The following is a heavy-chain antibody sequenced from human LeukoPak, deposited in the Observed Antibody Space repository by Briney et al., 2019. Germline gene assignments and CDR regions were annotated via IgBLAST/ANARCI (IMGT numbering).Heavy chain of an antibody. CDR1: GDSINSNY. V-gene: IGHV4-59*01. D-gene: IGHD2-15*01. CDR3: ARLLAGCPGGRCRAHFDY. Sequence: PSETLSLTCSVSGDSINSNYWSWMRQPPGKGLEWIGYIYYGGSTNYNPSLKSRVSMSVATSKTQFSLNLSSVTAADTAVYHCARLLAGCPGGRCRAHFDYWGQGTLVTVSS. J-gene: IGHJ4*02. CDR2: IYYGGST.